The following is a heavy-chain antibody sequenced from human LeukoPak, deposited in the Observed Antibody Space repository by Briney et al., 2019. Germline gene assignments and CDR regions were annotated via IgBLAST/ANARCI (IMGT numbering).Heavy chain of an antibody. D-gene: IGHD3-22*01. V-gene: IGHV3-48*02. Sequence: AGGSLRLSCAASGFTLSSYSMNWVRQAPGKGLEWISYINSDIYSNTIYYADTVKGRFTISRDNGKNSLYLQMNSLRDEDTAVYYCARGPGSSGGAYVGDYWGPGTLVTVSS. J-gene: IGHJ4*01. CDR2: INSDIYSNTI. CDR1: GFTLSSYS. CDR3: ARGPGSSGGAYVGDY.